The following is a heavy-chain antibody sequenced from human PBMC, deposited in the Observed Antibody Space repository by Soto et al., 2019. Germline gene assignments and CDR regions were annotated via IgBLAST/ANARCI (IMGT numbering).Heavy chain of an antibody. J-gene: IGHJ4*02. CDR3: AKGIVVAGPGWYNFDY. Sequence: EVQLLESGGGLVQPGGSLRLSCAASGFTFSSYAMSWVRQAPGKGLEWVSAIGGSGGSTYYADSVKGRFTISRDNSKNTLYLQMNSLRAEDTAVYYCAKGIVVAGPGWYNFDYWGQGTLVTVSS. V-gene: IGHV3-23*01. CDR1: GFTFSSYA. D-gene: IGHD2-15*01. CDR2: IGGSGGST.